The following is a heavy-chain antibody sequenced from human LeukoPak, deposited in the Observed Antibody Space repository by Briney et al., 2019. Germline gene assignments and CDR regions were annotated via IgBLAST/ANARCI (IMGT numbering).Heavy chain of an antibody. V-gene: IGHV3-15*01. Sequence: PGGSLRLSCAASGFTFSNAWMSWVRQAPGKGLEWVGRIKSKTDGGTTDYAAPVKGRFTISRDDSKNTLYLQMNSLKTEDTAVYYCTAGITMVRGVIHLIDYWGQGTLVTVSS. CDR3: TAGITMVRGVIHLIDY. CDR2: IKSKTDGGTT. J-gene: IGHJ4*02. CDR1: GFTFSNAW. D-gene: IGHD3-10*01.